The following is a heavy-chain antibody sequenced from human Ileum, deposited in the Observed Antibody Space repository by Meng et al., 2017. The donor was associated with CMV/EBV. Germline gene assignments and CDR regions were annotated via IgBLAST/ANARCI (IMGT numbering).Heavy chain of an antibody. V-gene: IGHV3-11*06. J-gene: IGHJ4*02. D-gene: IGHD5-12*01. CDR1: VFTFSYNY. CDR3: VRNPSLRSPPDY. Sequence: QMHRVERGGGLVKPGVSLRLFCVASVFTFSYNYMSWFRQAPGKGLEWISYISSTSSYTDYADSVKGRFTISRDNAKNSLYLEVNNLRAEDTALYYCVRNPSLRSPPDYWGQGILVTVSS. CDR2: ISSTSSYT.